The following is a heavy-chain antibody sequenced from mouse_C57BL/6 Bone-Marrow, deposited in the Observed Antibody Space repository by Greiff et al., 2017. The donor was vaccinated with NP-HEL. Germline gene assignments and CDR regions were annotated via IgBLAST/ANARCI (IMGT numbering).Heavy chain of an antibody. CDR3: AREGDYDVEYYFDY. Sequence: EVKLMESEGGLVQPGSSMKLSCTASGFTFSDYYMAWVRQVPEKGLEWVANINYDGSSTYYLDSLKSRFIISRDNAKNILYLQMSSLKSEDTATYYCAREGDYDVEYYFDYWGQGTTLTVSS. D-gene: IGHD2-4*01. CDR1: GFTFSDYY. V-gene: IGHV5-16*01. CDR2: INYDGSST. J-gene: IGHJ2*01.